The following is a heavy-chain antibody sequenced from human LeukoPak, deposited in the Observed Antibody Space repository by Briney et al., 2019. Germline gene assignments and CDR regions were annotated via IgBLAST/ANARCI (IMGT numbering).Heavy chain of an antibody. CDR2: IYSGGST. CDR3: ARGSPYYYYGMDV. D-gene: IGHD1-26*01. Sequence: GGSLRLSCAASGFTVSSNYMSWVRQAPGKGLEWVSVIYSGGSTYYADSVKGRFTISRDNSKNTLYLQMNSLRAEDTAVYYCARGSPYYYYGMDVWGQGTTVTVSS. J-gene: IGHJ6*02. CDR1: GFTVSSNY. V-gene: IGHV3-53*01.